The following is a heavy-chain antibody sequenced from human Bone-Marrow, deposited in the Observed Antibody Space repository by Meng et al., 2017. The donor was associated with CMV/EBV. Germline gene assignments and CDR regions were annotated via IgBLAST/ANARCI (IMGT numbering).Heavy chain of an antibody. CDR1: GFTFNIYS. Sequence: GGSLRLSCAASGFTFNIYSMNWVRQAPGKGLEWVSSISSSSDSMYYADSVKGRFTISRDNAKNSLYLQMNSLRAEDTAVYFCARGFGAAVDIQEFDYLGQGTLVTVSS. CDR2: ISSSSDSM. V-gene: IGHV3-21*01. CDR3: ARGFGAAVDIQEFDY. D-gene: IGHD3-16*01. J-gene: IGHJ4*02.